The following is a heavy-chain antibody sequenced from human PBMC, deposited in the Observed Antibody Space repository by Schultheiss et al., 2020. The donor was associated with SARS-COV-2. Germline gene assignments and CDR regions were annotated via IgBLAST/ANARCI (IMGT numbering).Heavy chain of an antibody. D-gene: IGHD6-13*01. CDR3: ARDPGRQQLVFDAFDI. CDR1: GGTFSSYA. J-gene: IGHJ3*02. V-gene: IGHV1-69*13. Sequence: SVKVSCKASGGTFSSYAISWVRQAPGQGLEWMGGIIPIFGTANYAQKFQGRVTITADESTSTAYMELSSLRSDDTAVYYCARDPGRQQLVFDAFDIWGQGTMVTGSS. CDR2: IIPIFGTA.